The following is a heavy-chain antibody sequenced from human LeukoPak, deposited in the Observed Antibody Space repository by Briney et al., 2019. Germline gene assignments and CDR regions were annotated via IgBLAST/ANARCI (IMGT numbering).Heavy chain of an antibody. J-gene: IGHJ4*02. CDR2: INERATII. Sequence: PGGSLRLSCAASGFTFSKYWMHWVRQAPGKGLEWVSRINERATIISYADSVKGRFTISRESARNTLYLQMNSLTAEDTAVYYCVRDLILVWTPGDDFDHWGQGTLVTVSS. V-gene: IGHV3-74*01. D-gene: IGHD3-16*01. CDR3: VRDLILVWTPGDDFDH. CDR1: GFTFSKYW.